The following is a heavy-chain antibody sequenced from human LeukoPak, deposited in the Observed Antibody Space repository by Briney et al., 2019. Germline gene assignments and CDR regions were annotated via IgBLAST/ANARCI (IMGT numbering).Heavy chain of an antibody. CDR3: ARRHDYYYYYMDV. CDR1: GGSISSSNW. J-gene: IGHJ6*03. Sequence: PSETLSLTCAVSGGSISSSNWWSWVRQPPGKGLEWIGEIYHSGSTNYNPSLKSRVTISVDKSKNQFSLKLSSVTAADTAVYYCARRHDYYYYYMDVWGKGTTVTVSS. V-gene: IGHV4-4*02. CDR2: IYHSGST.